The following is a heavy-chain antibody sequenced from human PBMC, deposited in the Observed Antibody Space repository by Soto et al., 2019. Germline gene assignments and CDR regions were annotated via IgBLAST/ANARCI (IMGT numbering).Heavy chain of an antibody. Sequence: QVQLVESGGGVVQPGMSLRLSCAASGFTFSTYGVHWVRQAPDKGLEWVAVIWSDGSNEYYADSVKGRFTISRDNSKNTLFLQMDSLTTEDTAVYYCARDIMVRGRSYYGMDVWGQGTTVTVSS. CDR1: GFTFSTYG. J-gene: IGHJ6*02. V-gene: IGHV3-33*01. D-gene: IGHD3-10*01. CDR2: IWSDGSNE. CDR3: ARDIMVRGRSYYGMDV.